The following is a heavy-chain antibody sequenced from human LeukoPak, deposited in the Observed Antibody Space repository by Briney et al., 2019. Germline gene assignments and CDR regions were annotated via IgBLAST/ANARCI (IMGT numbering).Heavy chain of an antibody. Sequence: GGSLRLSCAASGFTVSSNYMSWVRQAPGKGLEWVSSISSSSSYIYYADSVKGRFTISRDNAKNSLYLQMNSLRAEDTAVYYCARASGARDAFDIWGQGTMVTVSS. CDR1: GFTVSSNY. CDR2: ISSSSSYI. D-gene: IGHD3-10*01. V-gene: IGHV3-21*01. CDR3: ARASGARDAFDI. J-gene: IGHJ3*02.